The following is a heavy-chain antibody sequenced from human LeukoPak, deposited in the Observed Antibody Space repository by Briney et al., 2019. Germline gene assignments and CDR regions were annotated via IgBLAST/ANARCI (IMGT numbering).Heavy chain of an antibody. D-gene: IGHD6-13*01. Sequence: SETLSLTCTVSGGSISSYYWGWIRQPPGKGPEWIGYIYYSGSTIYNPSLKTRVTISVDTSKNQFSLKLSSVTAADTAVFYCARARRYSSSWYPFDYWGQGTLVTVSS. CDR2: IYYSGST. CDR1: GGSISSYY. V-gene: IGHV4-59*01. J-gene: IGHJ4*02. CDR3: ARARRYSSSWYPFDY.